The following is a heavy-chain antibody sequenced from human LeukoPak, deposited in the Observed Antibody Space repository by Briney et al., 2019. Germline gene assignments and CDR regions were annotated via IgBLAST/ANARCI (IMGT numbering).Heavy chain of an antibody. D-gene: IGHD2-2*01. CDR2: TYYSGST. CDR1: GGSISSYY. Sequence: SETLSLTCTVSGGSISSYYWSWIRQPPGKGLEWIGYTYYSGSTNYNPSLKSRVTISVDTSKNQFSLRLSSVTAADTAVYYCARVSGDQLLTFGYWGQGTLVTVSS. J-gene: IGHJ4*02. V-gene: IGHV4-59*01. CDR3: ARVSGDQLLTFGY.